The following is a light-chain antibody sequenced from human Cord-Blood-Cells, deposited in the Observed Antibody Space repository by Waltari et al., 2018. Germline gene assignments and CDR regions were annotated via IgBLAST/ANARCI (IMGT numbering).Light chain of an antibody. CDR2: WAS. CDR3: QQYYSTPYT. CDR1: QSVLYSSNNKNY. Sequence: DIVMRQPPDALAVSQGERATINFKPSQSVLYSSNNKNYLAWYQKKPGQPPKLLIYWASTRESGVPDRFSGSGSGTDFTLTISSLQAEDVAVYYCQQYYSTPYTFGQGTKLEIK. J-gene: IGKJ2*01. V-gene: IGKV4-1*01.